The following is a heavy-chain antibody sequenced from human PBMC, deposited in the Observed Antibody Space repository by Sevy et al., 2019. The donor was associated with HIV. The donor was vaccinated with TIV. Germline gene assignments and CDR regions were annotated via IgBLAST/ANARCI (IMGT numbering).Heavy chain of an antibody. CDR1: GGTFSSYA. J-gene: IGHJ3*02. D-gene: IGHD3-22*01. CDR3: ARDANYYDSSGKGEGAFDI. CDR2: IIPIFGTA. V-gene: IGHV1-69*13. Sequence: ASLKVSCKASGGTFSSYAISWVRQAPGQGLEWMGGIIPIFGTANYAQKFQGRVTITADESTSTAYMELSSLRSEDTAVYYCARDANYYDSSGKGEGAFDIWGQGTMVTVSS.